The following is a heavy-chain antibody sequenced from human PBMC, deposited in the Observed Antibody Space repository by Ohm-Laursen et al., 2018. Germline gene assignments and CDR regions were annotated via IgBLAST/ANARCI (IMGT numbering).Heavy chain of an antibody. V-gene: IGHV1-2*02. Sequence: SVKVSCKASGYTFTGYYMHWVRQAPGQGLEWMGWINPNSGGTNYAQKFQGRVTMTRDTSISTAYMELSRLRSDDTAVYYCAREYDSSGSGFDYWGQGTLVTVSS. D-gene: IGHD3-22*01. J-gene: IGHJ4*02. CDR2: INPNSGGT. CDR3: AREYDSSGSGFDY. CDR1: GYTFTGYY.